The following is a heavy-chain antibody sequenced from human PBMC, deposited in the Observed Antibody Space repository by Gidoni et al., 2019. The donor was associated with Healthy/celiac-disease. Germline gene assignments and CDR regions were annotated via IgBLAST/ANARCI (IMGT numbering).Heavy chain of an antibody. D-gene: IGHD3-16*02. J-gene: IGHJ4*02. Sequence: QVQLQQWGAGLLKPSETLSLTCAVSGGSFSGYYWSWIRQPPGKGLEWIGEINQSGRTNSNPSLKSRVTISVDTSKNQFSLKLSSVTAADTAVYYCARLFRAYDYVWGSYRPYFDYWGQGTLVTVSS. CDR3: ARLFRAYDYVWGSYRPYFDY. CDR1: GGSFSGYY. V-gene: IGHV4-34*01. CDR2: INQSGRT.